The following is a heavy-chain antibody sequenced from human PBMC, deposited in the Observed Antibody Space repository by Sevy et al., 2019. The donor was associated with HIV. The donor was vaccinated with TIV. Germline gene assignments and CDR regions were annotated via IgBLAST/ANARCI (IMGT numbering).Heavy chain of an antibody. V-gene: IGHV3-11*01. CDR1: GFTFRDYF. J-gene: IGHJ4*02. D-gene: IGHD2-2*01. CDR2: ISGSGTTI. Sequence: GGSLRLSCAVSGFTFRDYFMTWIRQAPGRGLEWVSYISGSGTTIYYADSVKGRFTISRDSANNSLYLQMNSLRAEDTAVYYCARDHTKLGYCSSTSCPADFDYWGQGTLVTVSS. CDR3: ARDHTKLGYCSSTSCPADFDY.